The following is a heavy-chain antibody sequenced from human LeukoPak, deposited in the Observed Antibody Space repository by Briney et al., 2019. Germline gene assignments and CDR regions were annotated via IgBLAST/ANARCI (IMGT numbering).Heavy chain of an antibody. CDR2: IYPSDSDT. D-gene: IGHD5-18*01. CDR3: ARGSNYAHFDY. Sequence: GESLKISCKGSEYSFTDYWIGWVRQMPGKGLEWMGIIYPSDSDTRYSPSFEGQVTISADKSISTAYLQWNGLKASDTAIYYCARGSNYAHFDYWGQGTLVTVSS. V-gene: IGHV5-51*01. J-gene: IGHJ4*02. CDR1: EYSFTDYW.